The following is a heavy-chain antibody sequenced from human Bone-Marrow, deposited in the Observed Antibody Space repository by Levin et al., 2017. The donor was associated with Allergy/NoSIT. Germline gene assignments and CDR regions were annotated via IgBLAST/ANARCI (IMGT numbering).Heavy chain of an antibody. CDR3: AGYDTSAYHSPCDY. CDR2: ISGSGGNT. D-gene: IGHD3-22*01. J-gene: IGHJ4*02. V-gene: IGHV3-23*01. CDR1: GFIFSNYA. Sequence: ETLSLTCAASGFIFSNYAMNWVRQAPGKGLEWVSQISGSGGNTHYADSVKGRFTFSRDNSKNTLYLQMNSLRAEDTAVYYCAGYDTSAYHSPCDYWGQGTLVTVSS.